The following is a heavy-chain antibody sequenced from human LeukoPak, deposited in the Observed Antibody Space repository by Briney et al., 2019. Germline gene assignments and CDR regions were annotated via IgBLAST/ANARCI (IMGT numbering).Heavy chain of an antibody. J-gene: IGHJ6*03. D-gene: IGHD4-11*01. Sequence: PGRSLCLSCAASRFTFSGYGMHWVRQAPGQGLKCVGVLWYDGSKKYYTDSVTGRFIISRDNSNNTLYQQMNSLRAEDTAVYYCAKDLVATVTTHYYYYMYVWGKGTTVTVSS. CDR2: LWYDGSKK. V-gene: IGHV3-33*06. CDR1: RFTFSGYG. CDR3: AKDLVATVTTHYYYYMYV.